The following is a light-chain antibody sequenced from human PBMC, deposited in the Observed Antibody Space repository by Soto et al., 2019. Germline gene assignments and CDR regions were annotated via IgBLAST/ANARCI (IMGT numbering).Light chain of an antibody. CDR3: LQDFNYPNT. Sequence: AIQMTQSPSSLSASVGDRVTITCRASQAIRNDLGWYQQKPGKAPQLLLYGASTLQSGVPSRFSGSGSGTDFTLTISSLQPEDFAIYYCLQDFNYPNTFGQGTKLEIK. V-gene: IGKV1-6*01. CDR2: GAS. CDR1: QAIRND. J-gene: IGKJ2*01.